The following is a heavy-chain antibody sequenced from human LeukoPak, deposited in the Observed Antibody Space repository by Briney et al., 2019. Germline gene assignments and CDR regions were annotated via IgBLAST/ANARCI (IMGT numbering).Heavy chain of an antibody. CDR3: AREQYYYGSGSSTLDY. V-gene: IGHV3-74*01. CDR1: GFTFSSYW. D-gene: IGHD3-10*01. Sequence: PGGSLRLSCAASGFTFSSYWMHWVRQAPGKGLVWVSRINSDGSSTSYADSVKGRFTISRDNAKNTLYLQMNSLRAEDTAVYYCAREQYYYGSGSSTLDYWGQGTLVTVSS. CDR2: INSDGSST. J-gene: IGHJ4*02.